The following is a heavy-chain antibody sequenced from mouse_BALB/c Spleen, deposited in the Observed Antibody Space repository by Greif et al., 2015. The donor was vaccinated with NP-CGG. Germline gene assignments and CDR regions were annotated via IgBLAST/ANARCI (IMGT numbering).Heavy chain of an antibody. CDR3: TIWDYYGNFYAMDY. Sequence: QVQLQQSGAELVRPGASVKLSCKASGYTFTSYWMHWVRLRPGQGFEWIGEINPSNGGTNYNEKFKRKATLTVDKSSSTDYMQLSSLTSEDSAVYYCTIWDYYGNFYAMDYWGQGTSVTVSA. D-gene: IGHD2-1*01. CDR2: INPSNGGT. CDR1: GYTFTSYW. V-gene: IGHV1S16*01. J-gene: IGHJ4*01.